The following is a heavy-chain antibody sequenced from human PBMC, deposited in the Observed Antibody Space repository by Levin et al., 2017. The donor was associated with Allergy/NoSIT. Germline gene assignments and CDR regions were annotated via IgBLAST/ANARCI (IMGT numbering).Heavy chain of an antibody. J-gene: IGHJ4*02. CDR1: GFTFSSYA. CDR3: AKTRKQSVVRPASLDY. Sequence: GGSLRLSCAASGFTFSSYAMSWVRQTAGKGLEWVSVISGNGGSTYYADSVKGRFTISRDTSKNTLYLQMNSLRAEDTAVYYCAKTRKQSVVRPASLDYWGQGTLVTVSS. V-gene: IGHV3-23*01. D-gene: IGHD1-14*01. CDR2: ISGNGGST.